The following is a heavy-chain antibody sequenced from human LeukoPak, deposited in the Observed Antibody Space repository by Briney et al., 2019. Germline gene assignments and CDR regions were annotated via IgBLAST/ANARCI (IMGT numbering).Heavy chain of an antibody. Sequence: SETLSLTCAVSDXSIRSSADYWGWIRQPPGKGPEWIGSIYYSGSTYYNPSLKSRVTISIDTSKNQFSLKLSSVTAADTAVYYCASEPYGSGSFLGAFDIWGQGTMVTVSS. CDR2: IYYSGST. CDR3: ASEPYGSGSFLGAFDI. V-gene: IGHV4-39*01. D-gene: IGHD3-10*01. CDR1: DXSIRSSADY. J-gene: IGHJ3*02.